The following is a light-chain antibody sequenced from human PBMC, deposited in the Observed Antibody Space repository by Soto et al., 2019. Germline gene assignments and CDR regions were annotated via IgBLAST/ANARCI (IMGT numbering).Light chain of an antibody. CDR3: ASFTSISTYV. CDR1: GDDISGYNF. J-gene: IGLJ1*01. CDR2: DVT. V-gene: IGLV2-14*01. Sequence: QSVLTQPAPVSGSPGQSSTISCGGTGDDISGYNFVSWYQHYPGKAPTLITYDVTNRPSRVSERFSCSKSCFTASLTISGLQLEDESLYYCASFTSISTYVFGTGTKVTGL.